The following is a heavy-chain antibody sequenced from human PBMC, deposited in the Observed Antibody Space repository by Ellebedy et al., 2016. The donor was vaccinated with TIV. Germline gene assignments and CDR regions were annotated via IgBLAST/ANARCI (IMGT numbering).Heavy chain of an antibody. CDR1: GFTFSGYW. D-gene: IGHD5-12*01. V-gene: IGHV3-74*01. CDR3: ARGRGGGYGDY. CDR2: IDSDGSTT. J-gene: IGHJ4*02. Sequence: GESLKISCAASGFTFSGYWMHWVRQAPGKGLVWVSRIDSDGSTTNYADSVKGRFTISRDNAKNTLYLQMNSLRAEDTALYYCARGRGGGYGDYWGQGTLVTVSS.